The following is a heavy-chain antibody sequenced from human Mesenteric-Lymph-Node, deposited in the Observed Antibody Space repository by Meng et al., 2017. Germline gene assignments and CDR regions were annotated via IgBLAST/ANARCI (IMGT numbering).Heavy chain of an antibody. Sequence: SVKVSCKASGFTFSSSAMQWVRQARGQRLEWIGWIVVGSGITNYAQKFQERVTITRDMSTSTAYMELSSLRSEDTAVYYCAAFRAVADKTARRGNDAYDIWGQGTMVTVSS. CDR3: AAFRAVADKTARRGNDAYDI. J-gene: IGHJ3*02. V-gene: IGHV1-58*02. D-gene: IGHD6-19*01. CDR2: IVVGSGIT. CDR1: GFTFSSSA.